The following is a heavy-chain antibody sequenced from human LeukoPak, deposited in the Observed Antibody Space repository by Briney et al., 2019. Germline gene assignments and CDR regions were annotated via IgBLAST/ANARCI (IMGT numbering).Heavy chain of an antibody. Sequence: SETLSLTCNVSGGSISSYYWSWIRQPAGKGLDCIGRIYSSGNTNYNPSLKSRVTMSVDTSKNQLSLNLSSVTAADTAVYYCAREYRSCRYFDYWGQGTLVTVS. CDR2: IYSSGNT. J-gene: IGHJ4*02. CDR1: GGSISSYY. D-gene: IGHD6-19*01. V-gene: IGHV4-4*07. CDR3: AREYRSCRYFDY.